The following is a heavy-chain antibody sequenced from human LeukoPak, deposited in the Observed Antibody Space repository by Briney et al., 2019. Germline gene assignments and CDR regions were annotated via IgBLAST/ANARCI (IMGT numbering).Heavy chain of an antibody. V-gene: IGHV1-2*02. CDR2: VNPNSGVT. J-gene: IGHJ4*02. CDR1: GYTFTAYY. D-gene: IGHD3-10*01. Sequence: ASVKFACNASGYTFTAYYVHWVRQAPGQGLEWMGWVNPNSGVTNHAQKFQGRVTMTRDTSISTAYMELSRLRSDDTAVYYCARDSEVRGVIDYWGQGTLVTVSS. CDR3: ARDSEVRGVIDY.